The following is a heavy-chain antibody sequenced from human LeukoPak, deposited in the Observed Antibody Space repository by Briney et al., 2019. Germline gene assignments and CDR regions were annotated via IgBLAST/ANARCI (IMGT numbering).Heavy chain of an antibody. CDR1: GGSISSSNW. Sequence: SETLSLTCAVSGGSISSSNWWSWVRQPPGKGLEWIGEIYHSGSTNYNPSLKSRVTISVDTSKNQFSLKLSSVTAADTAVYYCARGGYSYGYLIDYWGQGTLVTVSS. V-gene: IGHV4-4*02. D-gene: IGHD5-18*01. J-gene: IGHJ4*02. CDR2: IYHSGST. CDR3: ARGGYSYGYLIDY.